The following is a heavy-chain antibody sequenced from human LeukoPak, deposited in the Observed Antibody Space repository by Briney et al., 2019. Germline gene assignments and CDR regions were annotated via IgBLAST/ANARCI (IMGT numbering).Heavy chain of an antibody. D-gene: IGHD1-26*01. CDR2: ISSSSYI. J-gene: IGHJ3*02. CDR1: GFTFSSYS. Sequence: PGGSLRLSCAASGFTFSSYSMNWVRQAPGKGLEWVSSISSSSYIYYADSVKGRFTISRDNAKNSLYLQMNSLRAEDTAVYYCARWELLRLDAFDIWGQGTMVTVSS. CDR3: ARWELLRLDAFDI. V-gene: IGHV3-21*01.